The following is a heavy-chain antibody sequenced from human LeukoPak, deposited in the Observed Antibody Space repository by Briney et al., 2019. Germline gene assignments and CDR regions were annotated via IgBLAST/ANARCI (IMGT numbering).Heavy chain of an antibody. Sequence: GASVKVSCKASGYTFTGYYMHWVRLAPGQGLEWMGWINPNSGGTNYAQKFQGRVTMTRDTSISTVYMELSRLRSDVTAVYYCASGVVVAAYFDYWGQGTLVTVSS. V-gene: IGHV1-2*02. CDR3: ASGVVVAAYFDY. CDR2: INPNSGGT. J-gene: IGHJ4*02. D-gene: IGHD2-15*01. CDR1: GYTFTGYY.